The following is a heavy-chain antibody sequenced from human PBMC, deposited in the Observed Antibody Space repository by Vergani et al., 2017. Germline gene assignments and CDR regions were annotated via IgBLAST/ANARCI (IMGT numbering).Heavy chain of an antibody. CDR2: IKNDGGKS. V-gene: IGHV3-23*01. J-gene: IGHJ6*02. CDR1: GFTFSTHA. Sequence: DVQLLQSGGDLVQPGGSLKLSCVASGFTFSTHAMSWVRQTPGTGLEWVSTIKNDGGKSHYADFVKGRFAISRDNSKDTLYLQMNSLRVEDTAIYYCAKARDPNCKGGNCYSYYYGLDLWGQGTTVTVSS. D-gene: IGHD2-15*01. CDR3: AKARDPNCKGGNCYSYYYGLDL.